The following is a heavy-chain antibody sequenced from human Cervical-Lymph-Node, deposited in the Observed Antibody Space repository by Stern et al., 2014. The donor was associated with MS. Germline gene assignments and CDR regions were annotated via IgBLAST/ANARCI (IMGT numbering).Heavy chain of an antibody. V-gene: IGHV1-69*06. D-gene: IGHD3-10*01. Sequence: QVQLGQSGAEVKKPGSSVKVSCKSSGGISWVRQAPGQGLEWMGGVIPFVGTSNYAQKCQGRVTITADTSTNTTYLHLSRLTSADTAVYYCARGSGDNWFGPWGQGTLVTVSS. CDR1: GG. CDR3: ARGSGDNWFGP. CDR2: VIPFVGTS. J-gene: IGHJ5*02.